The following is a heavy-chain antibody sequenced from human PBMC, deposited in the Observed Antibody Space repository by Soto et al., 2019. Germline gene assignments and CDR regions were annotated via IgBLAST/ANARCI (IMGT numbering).Heavy chain of an antibody. Sequence: GASVKVSCKASGGTFSSYAISWVRQAPGQGLEWMGGIIPIFGTANYAQKFQGRVTITADESTSTAYMELSSLRSEDTAVYYCARVITIFGVVIRAHHYYYGMDVWGQGTTVTSP. CDR3: ARVITIFGVVIRAHHYYYGMDV. J-gene: IGHJ6*02. CDR2: IIPIFGTA. D-gene: IGHD3-3*01. V-gene: IGHV1-69*13. CDR1: GGTFSSYA.